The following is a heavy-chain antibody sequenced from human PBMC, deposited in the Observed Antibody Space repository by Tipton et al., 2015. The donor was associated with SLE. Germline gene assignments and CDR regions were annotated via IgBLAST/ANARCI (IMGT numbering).Heavy chain of an antibody. J-gene: IGHJ3*02. CDR2: IYYSGST. Sequence: TLSLTCTVSGGSISSSSYYWGWIRQTPGKGLEWIGSIYYSGSTYYNPSLKSRVTISVDTSKNQFSLTLSSVTAADTAVYYCARAPTIFCQDAFDIWGQGTMVTVSS. V-gene: IGHV4-39*07. CDR1: GGSISSSSYY. D-gene: IGHD3-3*01. CDR3: ARAPTIFCQDAFDI.